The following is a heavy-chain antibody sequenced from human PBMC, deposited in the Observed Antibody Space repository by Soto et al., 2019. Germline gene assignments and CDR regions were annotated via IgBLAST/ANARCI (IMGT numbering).Heavy chain of an antibody. CDR2: IDPDDSET. Sequence: PGESLKISCEGSGYNFSWYWIGWVRQMPGKGPEWMGIIDPDDSETRYSPSLQGQVTMSADKSKSTAFLQWSSLKASDTAMYYCARHLEGYGMDVWGQGTTVTVS. J-gene: IGHJ6*02. CDR3: ARHLEGYGMDV. CDR1: GYNFSWYW. V-gene: IGHV5-51*01.